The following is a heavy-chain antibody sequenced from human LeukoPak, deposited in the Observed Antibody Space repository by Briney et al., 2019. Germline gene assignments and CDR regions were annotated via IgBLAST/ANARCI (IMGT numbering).Heavy chain of an antibody. J-gene: IGHJ3*02. CDR1: GFTFSSYA. Sequence: PGGSLRLSCAASGFTFSSYAMSWVRQAPGEGLEWVSAISGSGGSTYYADSVKGRFTISRDNSKNTLYLQMNSLRAEDTDVYYCAKDLDIVVAAGAFDIWGQGTMVTVSS. V-gene: IGHV3-23*01. CDR2: ISGSGGST. D-gene: IGHD2-21*01. CDR3: AKDLDIVVAAGAFDI.